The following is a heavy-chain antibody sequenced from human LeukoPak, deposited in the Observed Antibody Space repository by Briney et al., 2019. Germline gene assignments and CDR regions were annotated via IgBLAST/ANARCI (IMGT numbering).Heavy chain of an antibody. CDR1: GFTFSSYE. Sequence: GGSLRLSCAASGFTFSSYEMNWVRQAPGKGLEWVSYISSSGNTIYYADSVKGRFTISRDNAKNSLYLQMNSLRAEDTAVYYCAVPAAMWGWFDPWGQGTLVTVSS. J-gene: IGHJ5*02. V-gene: IGHV3-48*03. D-gene: IGHD2-2*01. CDR2: ISSSGNTI. CDR3: AVPAAMWGWFDP.